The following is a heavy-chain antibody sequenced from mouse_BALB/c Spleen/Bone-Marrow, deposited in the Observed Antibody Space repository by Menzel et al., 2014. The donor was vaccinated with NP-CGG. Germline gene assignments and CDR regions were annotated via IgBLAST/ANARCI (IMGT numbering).Heavy chain of an antibody. J-gene: IGHJ4*01. CDR2: INPSTGYT. CDR1: GYTFTSYW. D-gene: IGHD2-10*02. V-gene: IGHV1-7*01. CDR3: ARMGVWG. Sequence: QVHVKQSGAELAKPGASVKMSCKASGYTFTSYWMHWVKQRPGQGLEWIGYINPSTGYTEYNQKFKDKATLTADKSSSTAYMQLSSLTSGDSAVYYCARMGVWGWGQGTSATVSS.